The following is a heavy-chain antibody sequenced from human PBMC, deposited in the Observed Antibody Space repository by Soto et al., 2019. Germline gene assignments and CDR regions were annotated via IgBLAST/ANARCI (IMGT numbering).Heavy chain of an antibody. Sequence: SETLSLTCAVYGGSFSGYYWSWIRQPPGKGLEWIGEINHSGSTNYNPSLKSRVTISVDTSKNQFSLKLSSVTAADTAVYYCARETPRGDILTGSYNEYFAFDIWGQGTMVTVS. D-gene: IGHD3-9*01. V-gene: IGHV4-34*01. CDR3: ARETPRGDILTGSYNEYFAFDI. CDR1: GGSFSGYY. CDR2: INHSGST. J-gene: IGHJ3*02.